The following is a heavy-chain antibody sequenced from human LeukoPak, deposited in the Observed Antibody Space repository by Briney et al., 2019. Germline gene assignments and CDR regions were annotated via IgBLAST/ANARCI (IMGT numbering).Heavy chain of an antibody. CDR3: AKATGTTKSPFHY. CDR2: IYSGGST. Sequence: GGSLRLSCAASGFTVSSNYMNWVRQAPGKGLEWVSVIYSGGSTYYADSMKGRFTISRDNSKNTLYLQMNSLRAEDTAVYYCAKATGTTKSPFHYWGQGTLVTVSS. D-gene: IGHD1-1*01. CDR1: GFTVSSNY. J-gene: IGHJ4*02. V-gene: IGHV3-53*01.